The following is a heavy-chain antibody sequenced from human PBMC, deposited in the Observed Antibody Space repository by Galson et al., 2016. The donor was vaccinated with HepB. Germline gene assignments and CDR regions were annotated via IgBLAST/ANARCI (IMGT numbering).Heavy chain of an antibody. CDR1: GFTFGDYP. V-gene: IGHV3-49*04. CDR3: TRGGYSSSWFDNINAFDV. D-gene: IGHD6-13*01. Sequence: CAGSGFTFGDYPMSWVRQAPGKGLEWVAFIRSKTYGGTTEYAASVKGRFTISRDDSKSIAYLQMNSLKTEDTAVYHCTRGGYSSSWFDNINAFDVWGQGTMVTVSS. J-gene: IGHJ3*01. CDR2: IRSKTYGGTT.